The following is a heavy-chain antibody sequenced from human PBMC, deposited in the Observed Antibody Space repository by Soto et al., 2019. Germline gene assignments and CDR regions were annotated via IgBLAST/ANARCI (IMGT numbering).Heavy chain of an antibody. CDR2: ISSSSSTI. D-gene: IGHD6-13*01. CDR3: ARDKEIAAAGKLCCYYGMDV. CDR1: GFTFSSYS. J-gene: IGHJ6*02. V-gene: IGHV3-48*01. Sequence: EVQLVESGGGLVQPGGSLRLSCAASGFTFSSYSMNWVRQAPGKGLEWVSYISSSSSTIYYADSVKGRFTISRDNAKNSLYLQMNSLRAEDTAVYYCARDKEIAAAGKLCCYYGMDVWGQGTTVTVSS.